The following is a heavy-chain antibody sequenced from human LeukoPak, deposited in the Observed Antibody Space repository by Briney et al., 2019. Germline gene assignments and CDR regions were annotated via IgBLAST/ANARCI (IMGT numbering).Heavy chain of an antibody. CDR1: GFTFSSYS. CDR3: AREVLGYCSSTSCYGWFDP. V-gene: IGHV3-21*01. J-gene: IGHJ5*02. CDR2: ISSSSCYI. Sequence: GGSLRLSCAASGFTFSSYSMNWVRQAPGKGLEWVSSISSSSCYIYYADSVKGRFTISRDNAKNSLYLQMNSLRAEDTAVYYCAREVLGYCSSTSCYGWFDPWGQGTLVTVSS. D-gene: IGHD2-2*01.